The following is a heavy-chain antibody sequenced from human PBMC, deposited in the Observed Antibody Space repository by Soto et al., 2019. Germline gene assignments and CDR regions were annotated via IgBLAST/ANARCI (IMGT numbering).Heavy chain of an antibody. D-gene: IGHD2-2*01. CDR3: ARHVPYCSDTSHCAYGMDV. CDR2: IYHSGST. V-gene: IGHV4-30-2*01. CDR1: GGSISSGGYS. J-gene: IGHJ6*02. Sequence: SETLSLTCAVSGGSISSGGYSWSWIRQPPGKGLEWIGYIYHSGSTYYNPSLKSRVTISVDRSKNQFSLKLNSVTAADTAVYYCARHVPYCSDTSHCAYGMDVWGQGTTVTVS.